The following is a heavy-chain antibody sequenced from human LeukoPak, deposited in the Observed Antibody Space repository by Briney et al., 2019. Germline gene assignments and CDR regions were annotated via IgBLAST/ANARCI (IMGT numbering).Heavy chain of an antibody. J-gene: IGHJ4*02. V-gene: IGHV3-11*05. Sequence: GGSLRLSCAASGFTFSDYYMSWIRQAPGKGLEWISYISSVHTNYADSVRGRFTISGDKAKNSLYLQMNSLRVEDTAVYYCAREDFDRDGRGFVDYWGRGTLVTVSS. D-gene: IGHD3-10*01. CDR2: ISSVHT. CDR1: GFTFSDYY. CDR3: AREDFDRDGRGFVDY.